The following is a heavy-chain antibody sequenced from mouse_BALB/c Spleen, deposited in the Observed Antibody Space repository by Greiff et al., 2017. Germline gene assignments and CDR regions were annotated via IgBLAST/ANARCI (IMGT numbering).Heavy chain of an antibody. CDR3: ARYYYGSSDAMDY. Sequence: MLVESGGGLVKPGGSLKLSCAASGFTFSSYTMSWVRQTPEKRLEWVATISSGGGNTYYPDSVKGRFTISRDNAKNNLYLQMSSLRSEDTALYYCARYYYGSSDAMDYWGQGTSVTVSS. CDR2: ISSGGGNT. V-gene: IGHV5-9*03. D-gene: IGHD1-1*01. CDR1: GFTFSSYT. J-gene: IGHJ4*01.